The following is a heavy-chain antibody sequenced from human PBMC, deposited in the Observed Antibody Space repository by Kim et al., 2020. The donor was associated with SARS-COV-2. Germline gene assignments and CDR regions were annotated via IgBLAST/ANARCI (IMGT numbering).Heavy chain of an antibody. Sequence: SETLSLTCAVYGGSFSGYYWSWIRQPPGKGLEWIGEINHSGSTNYNPSLKSRVTISVDTSKNQFSLKLSSVTAADTAVYYCARNRWFGHHWFDPWGQGTLVTVSS. CDR3: ARNRWFGHHWFDP. V-gene: IGHV4-34*01. J-gene: IGHJ5*02. CDR2: INHSGST. D-gene: IGHD3-10*01. CDR1: GGSFSGYY.